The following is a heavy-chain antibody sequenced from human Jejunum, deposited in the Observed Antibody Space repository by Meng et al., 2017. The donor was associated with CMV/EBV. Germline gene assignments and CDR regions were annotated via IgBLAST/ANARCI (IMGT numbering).Heavy chain of an antibody. V-gene: IGHV4-59*01. Sequence: GGSISRKKRSWKRQQRRKGEEWIGYIYDSGRKKKNKKKKSRDTKKVDKSKNQFSLKLRSVTAADTDVYYCARTLQWFGASYYFDYWGQGTLVTVSS. CDR2: IYDSGRK. CDR1: GGSISRKK. CDR3: ARTLQWFGASYYFDY. J-gene: IGHJ4*02. D-gene: IGHD3-10*01.